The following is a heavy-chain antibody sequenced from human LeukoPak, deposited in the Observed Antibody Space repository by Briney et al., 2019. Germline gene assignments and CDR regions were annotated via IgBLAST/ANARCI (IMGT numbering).Heavy chain of an antibody. CDR3: ARAGVSSSAGYYYMDV. D-gene: IGHD6-13*01. J-gene: IGHJ6*03. CDR2: ISSSGSTI. Sequence: GGSLRLSCAASGFTFSSYEMNWVRQAPGKGLEWVSYISSSGSTIYYADSVKGRFTISRDNAKNSLYLQMNSLRAEDTAVYYCARAGVSSSAGYYYMDVWGKGTTVTISS. CDR1: GFTFSSYE. V-gene: IGHV3-48*03.